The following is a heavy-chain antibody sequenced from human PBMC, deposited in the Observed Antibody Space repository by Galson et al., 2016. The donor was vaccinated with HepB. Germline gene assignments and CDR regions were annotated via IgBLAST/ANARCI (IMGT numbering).Heavy chain of an antibody. J-gene: IGHJ4*02. V-gene: IGHV4-31*11. Sequence: TLSLTCAVSGGSISSGGYYWSWVRQHPGKGLEWIGYIYYNVTTNYGPSLKSRVTISVDTSKNQFSLKLSSVTAADTAVYFCARHAPGGYSGYDRLDYWGQGTLVTVSS. CDR3: ARHAPGGYSGYDRLDY. CDR2: IYYNVTT. CDR1: GGSISSGGYY. D-gene: IGHD5-12*01.